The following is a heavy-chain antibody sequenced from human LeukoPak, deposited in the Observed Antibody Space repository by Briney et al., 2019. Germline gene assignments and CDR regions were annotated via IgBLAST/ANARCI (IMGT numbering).Heavy chain of an antibody. CDR1: VGSISRYY. Sequence: PSDTLSLTCTLSVGSISRYYASCIRQPPGEGLGGVGYIYYSGRTNKNPSLNIRVRISVATYKNQFSLKLSSVTPADTAVYYCARVRRPGYSGRTFDAFDIWGQGTMVTVSS. D-gene: IGHD5-12*01. CDR2: IYYSGRT. CDR3: ARVRRPGYSGRTFDAFDI. V-gene: IGHV4-59*07. J-gene: IGHJ3*02.